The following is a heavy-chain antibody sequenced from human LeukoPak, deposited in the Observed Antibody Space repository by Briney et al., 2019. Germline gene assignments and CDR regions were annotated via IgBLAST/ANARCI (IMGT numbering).Heavy chain of an antibody. CDR2: ISSSSSYI. J-gene: IGHJ4*02. V-gene: IGHV3-21*01. CDR3: ARVCQSMSGSYYPIRCQGGFDY. CDR1: GFTFSSYS. D-gene: IGHD1-26*01. Sequence: GGSLRLSCAASGFTFSSYSMNWVRQAPGKGLEWVSSISSSSSYIYYADSVKGRFTISRDNAKNSLYLQMNSLRAEDTAVYYCARVCQSMSGSYYPIRCQGGFDYWGQGTLVTVSS.